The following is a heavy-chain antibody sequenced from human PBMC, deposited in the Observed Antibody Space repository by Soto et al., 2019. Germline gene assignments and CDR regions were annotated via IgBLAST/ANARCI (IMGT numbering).Heavy chain of an antibody. CDR2: ISARTTYK. CDR3: SRGGGGGLFDL. CDR1: GFTFSDHS. D-gene: IGHD2-21*01. Sequence: QVQLVESGGGLVKPGGSLRLSCASSGFTFSDHSMNWIRRSPGKGLEFLSYISARTTYKNDADSVKGRFTISRDNAKNSLYLQLNSLGAEDTAIYSCSRGGGGGLFDLWGQGTFVTVSS. J-gene: IGHJ4*02. V-gene: IGHV3-11*06.